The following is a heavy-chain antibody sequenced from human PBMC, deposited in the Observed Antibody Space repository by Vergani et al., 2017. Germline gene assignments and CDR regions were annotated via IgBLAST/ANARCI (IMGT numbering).Heavy chain of an antibody. CDR2: IYPGDSDT. Sequence: EVQLVQSGAEVKKPGESLKISCKGSGYSFTSYWIGWVRQMPGKGLEWMGIIYPGDSDTRYSPSFQGQVTTSADKSISPAYLQWSSLKASDTAMYYCARQATVTTLVNYFDYWGQGTLVTVSS. CDR1: GYSFTSYW. D-gene: IGHD4-11*01. CDR3: ARQATVTTLVNYFDY. J-gene: IGHJ4*02. V-gene: IGHV5-51*01.